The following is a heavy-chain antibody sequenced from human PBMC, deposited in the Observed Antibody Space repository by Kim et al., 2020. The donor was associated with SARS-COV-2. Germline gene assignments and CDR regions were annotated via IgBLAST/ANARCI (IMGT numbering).Heavy chain of an antibody. V-gene: IGHV3-23*01. J-gene: IGHJ4*02. D-gene: IGHD3-10*01. CDR3: AKVGPPYFYNSGSAYFDS. Sequence: VRGRFTISRDNSKNTLFLQMNSLRDEDTAVYYCAKVGPPYFYNSGSAYFDSWGLGTLVTVSS.